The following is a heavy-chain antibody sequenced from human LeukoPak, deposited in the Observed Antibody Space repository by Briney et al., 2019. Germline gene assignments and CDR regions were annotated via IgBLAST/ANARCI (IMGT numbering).Heavy chain of an antibody. J-gene: IGHJ5*02. CDR3: TRLGYSHGYDWFDP. CDR2: IRSKAYGGTT. CDR1: GFIFGDYA. D-gene: IGHD5-18*01. Sequence: PGGSLRLSCTSSGFIFGDYAMSWVRQAPGKGLEWAGLIRSKAYGGTTEYAASVKGRFTMSRDDSKSIAYLQMNSLKIEDTAVYYCTRLGYSHGYDWFDPWGQGTLVTVSS. V-gene: IGHV3-49*04.